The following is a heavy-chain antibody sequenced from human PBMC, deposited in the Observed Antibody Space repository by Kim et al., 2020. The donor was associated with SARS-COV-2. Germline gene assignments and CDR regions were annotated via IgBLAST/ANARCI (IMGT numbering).Heavy chain of an antibody. CDR1: EFSVSTYW. V-gene: IGHV3-7*05. CDR3: AREGAPWGFDI. D-gene: IGHD3-16*01. Sequence: GGSLRLSCEASEFSVSTYWMDWVRQAPGKGLEWVANIKQDGSEIYYVDSVKGRFTMSRDNGKNTLFLQMNRLRAEDTAVYYCAREGAPWGFDIWGQGTKVTVSS. J-gene: IGHJ3*02. CDR2: IKQDGSEI.